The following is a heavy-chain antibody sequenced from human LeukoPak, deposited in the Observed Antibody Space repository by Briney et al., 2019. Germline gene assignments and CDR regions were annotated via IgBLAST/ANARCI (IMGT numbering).Heavy chain of an antibody. V-gene: IGHV1-69*13. Sequence: ASVTVSCTASGGTFSSYAISWVRQAPGQGLEWMGGIIPIFGTANYAQKFQGRVTITADESTSTAYMELSSLRSEDTAVYYCARSRGELLNGMDVWGQGTTVTVSS. CDR1: GGTFSSYA. CDR2: IIPIFGTA. J-gene: IGHJ6*02. D-gene: IGHD1-26*01. CDR3: ARSRGELLNGMDV.